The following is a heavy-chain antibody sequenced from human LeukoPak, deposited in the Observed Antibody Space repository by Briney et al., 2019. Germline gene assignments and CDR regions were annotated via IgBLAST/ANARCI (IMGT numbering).Heavy chain of an antibody. J-gene: IGHJ6*02. V-gene: IGHV1-69*04. CDR3: ASNPYHSGYSGRENYYGMDV. D-gene: IGHD3-22*01. Sequence: SVKVSCKASGGTFSSYAISWVRQAPGQRLEWMGRIIPILGIANYAQKFQGRVTITADKSTSTAYMELSSLRSEDTAVYYCASNPYHSGYSGRENYYGMDVWGQGTTVTVSS. CDR1: GGTFSSYA. CDR2: IIPILGIA.